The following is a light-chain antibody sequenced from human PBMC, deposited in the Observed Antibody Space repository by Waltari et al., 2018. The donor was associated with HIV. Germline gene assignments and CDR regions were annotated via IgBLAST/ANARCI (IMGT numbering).Light chain of an antibody. V-gene: IGKV1-39*01. Sequence: IRLTQFPSSLSASVGDRVNITCRASESVYTYLHWYQQKPGKAPKILIHGASRLHNGVPPSFSGGGYWTEFTLTIDNLRPEYFATYFCQQSYNTVVFTFGQVT. CDR2: GAS. CDR1: ESVYTY. J-gene: IGKJ2*01. CDR3: QQSYNTVVFT.